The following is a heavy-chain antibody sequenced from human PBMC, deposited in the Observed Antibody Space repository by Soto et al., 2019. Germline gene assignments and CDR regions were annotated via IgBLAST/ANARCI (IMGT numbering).Heavy chain of an antibody. Sequence: QVQVVESGGGVVQPGKSLRLSCAASGFNFGNFAMHWVRQTPGGGLEWVAVISENGKTKYFGDSVKGRLTISRDNSRNTVDLQMNSLRPEDTALYFCAKGRSGYYPLNFSFSMDAWGRGTKVAVSS. D-gene: IGHD3-3*01. J-gene: IGHJ6*02. CDR3: AKGRSGYYPLNFSFSMDA. CDR2: ISENGKTK. CDR1: GFNFGNFA. V-gene: IGHV3-30*18.